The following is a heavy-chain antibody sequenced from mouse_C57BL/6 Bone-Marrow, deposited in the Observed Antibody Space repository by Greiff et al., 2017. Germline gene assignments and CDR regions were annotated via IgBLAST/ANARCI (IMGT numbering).Heavy chain of an antibody. D-gene: IGHD2-2*01. Sequence: QVQLKQSGAELARPGASMKLSCKASGYTFTSYGISWVKQRTGQGLEWIGEIYPRSGNTYYNEKFKGKATLTADKSSSTAYMELRSLTSEDSAVYFCARSRWLPYAYWGQGTLVTVSA. V-gene: IGHV1-81*01. CDR3: ARSRWLPYAY. CDR2: IYPRSGNT. J-gene: IGHJ3*01. CDR1: GYTFTSYG.